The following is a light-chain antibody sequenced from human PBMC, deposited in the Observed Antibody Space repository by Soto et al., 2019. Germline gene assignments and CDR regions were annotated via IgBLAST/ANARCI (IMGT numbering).Light chain of an antibody. CDR3: HQHSNSPLT. V-gene: IGKV3-11*01. CDR1: QSVSSY. CDR2: DAS. J-gene: IGKJ4*01. Sequence: EIVLTQSPATLSLSPGERATLSCRASQSVSSYLAWYQQKPGQAPRLLIYDASNRATGIPARFSGSGSGTDFTLTISSLEPEDFAVYYCHQHSNSPLTFGRGTKLEIK.